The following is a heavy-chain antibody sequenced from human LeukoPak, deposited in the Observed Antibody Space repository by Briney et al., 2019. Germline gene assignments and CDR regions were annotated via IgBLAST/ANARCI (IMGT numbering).Heavy chain of an antibody. CDR1: GGTFSSYA. CDR2: IIPIFGTA. CDR3: ARETRITIFGGWFDP. Sequence: ASVEVSCKASGGTFSSYAISWVRQAPGQGLEWMGGIIPIFGTANYAQKFQGRVTITTDESTSTAYMELSSLRSEDTAVYYCARETRITIFGGWFDPWGQGTLVTVSS. V-gene: IGHV1-69*05. D-gene: IGHD3-3*01. J-gene: IGHJ5*02.